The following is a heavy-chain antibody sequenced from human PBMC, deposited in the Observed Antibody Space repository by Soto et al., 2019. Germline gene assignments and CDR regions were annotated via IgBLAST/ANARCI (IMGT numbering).Heavy chain of an antibody. CDR3: AKIVGGGSHHDAFDI. CDR1: GFTFRSYA. J-gene: IGHJ3*02. V-gene: IGHV3-23*01. Sequence: EVQLMESGGGLVEPGGSLRLSCAASGFTFRSYAMTWVRQAPGKGLEWVSYTGGGGVSTYYADSVKGRFTSSRDDSKNTLYLQMNSLRAEDTALYYCAKIVGGGSHHDAFDIWGQGTMVIVSS. CDR2: TGGGGVST. D-gene: IGHD2-15*01.